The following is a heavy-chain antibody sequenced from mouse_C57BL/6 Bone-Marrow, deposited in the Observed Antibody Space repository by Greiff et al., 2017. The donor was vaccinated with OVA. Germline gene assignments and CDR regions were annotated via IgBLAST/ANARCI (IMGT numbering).Heavy chain of an antibody. CDR2: IYPGSGST. D-gene: IGHD4-1*01. CDR1: GYTFTSYW. CDR3: ARDWGPYAMDY. V-gene: IGHV1-55*01. Sequence: VQLQQPGAELVKPGASVKMSCKASGYTFTSYWITWVKQRPGQGLEWIGDIYPGSGSTNYNEKFKSKATLTVDTSSSTAYMQLSSLTSEDSGVYYCARDWGPYAMDYWGQGTSVTVSS. J-gene: IGHJ4*01.